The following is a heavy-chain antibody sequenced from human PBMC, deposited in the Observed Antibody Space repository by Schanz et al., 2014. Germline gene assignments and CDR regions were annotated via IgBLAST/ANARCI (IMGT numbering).Heavy chain of an antibody. V-gene: IGHV3-9*01. Sequence: EVQLVESGGGLVQPGRSLRLSCAASGFTFDDHAMHWVRQVPGKGLEWVSGISWNCGNIAYADSVKGRFTISRDNAKNSLYLQMNSLRPEDTALYYCARSTYYDILTGQTHTRVDVRYFDLWGRGTLVTVSS. CDR3: ARSTYYDILTGQTHTRVDVRYFDL. CDR2: ISWNCGNI. CDR1: GFTFDDHA. D-gene: IGHD3-9*01. J-gene: IGHJ2*01.